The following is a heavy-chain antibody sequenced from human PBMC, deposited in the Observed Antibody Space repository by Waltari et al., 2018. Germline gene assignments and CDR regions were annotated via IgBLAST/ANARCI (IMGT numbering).Heavy chain of an antibody. CDR3: ASANYGSGSYGYYGMDV. D-gene: IGHD3-10*01. CDR1: GGTFSSYA. J-gene: IGHJ6*02. CDR2: IIPIFGTA. V-gene: IGHV1-69*01. Sequence: QVQLVQSGAEVKKPGSSVKVSCKASGGTFSSYAISWVRQATGTGLEWMGGIIPIFGTANYAQKFQGRVTITADESTSTAYMELSSLRSEDTAVYYCASANYGSGSYGYYGMDVWGQGTTVTVSS.